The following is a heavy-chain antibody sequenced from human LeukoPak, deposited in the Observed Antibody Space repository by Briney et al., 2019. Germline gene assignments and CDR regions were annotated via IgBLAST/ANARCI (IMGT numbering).Heavy chain of an antibody. D-gene: IGHD3-3*01. CDR1: GGTFSSYA. CDR2: IIPILGIA. Sequence: ASVKVSCKASGGTFSSYAISWVRQAPGQGLEWMGRIIPILGIANYAQKFQGRVTITADKSTSTAYMELSSLRSEDTAVYYCATATKPYYDFWSGSDPTNGFDPWGQGTLVTVSS. CDR3: ATATKPYYDFWSGSDPTNGFDP. J-gene: IGHJ5*02. V-gene: IGHV1-69*04.